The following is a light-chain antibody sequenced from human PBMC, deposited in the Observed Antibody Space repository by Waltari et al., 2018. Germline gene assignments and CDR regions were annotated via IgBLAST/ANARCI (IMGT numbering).Light chain of an antibody. J-gene: IGLJ1*01. V-gene: IGLV2-14*03. Sequence: QSALTQPASVFGSPGQSITISCTGSTSDVGGYKYVSWYQKHPGKPPKVIIVDVSGRPFGVSTRFSGSKCVNTASLTICGLQPDDDAYYHCISYTSSRHYVFGSGTKVIVL. CDR3: ISYTSSRHYV. CDR2: DVS. CDR1: TSDVGGYKY.